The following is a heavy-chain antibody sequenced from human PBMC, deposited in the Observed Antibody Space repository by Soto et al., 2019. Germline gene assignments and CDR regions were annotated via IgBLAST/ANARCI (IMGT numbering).Heavy chain of an antibody. J-gene: IGHJ6*02. CDR1: GGTFSSYA. V-gene: IGHV1-69*01. CDR2: IIPISDTT. Sequence: QVPLVQSGAEVKKPGSSVTVSCKASGGTFSSYAISWVRPAPGQGLEWMGGIIPISDTTNYAQKFQGRVTITADESTSTAYMELSSLRSEDTAVYYCARSQGSSTSLEIYYYYYYGMDVWGQGTTVTVSS. CDR3: ARSQGSSTSLEIYYYYYYGMDV. D-gene: IGHD2-2*01.